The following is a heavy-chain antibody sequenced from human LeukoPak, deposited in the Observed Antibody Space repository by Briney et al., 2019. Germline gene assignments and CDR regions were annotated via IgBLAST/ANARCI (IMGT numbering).Heavy chain of an antibody. Sequence: ASVKVSCKASGYTFTSYGISWVRQAPGQGLEWMGWISAYNGNTNYAQKLQGRVTMTTDTSTSTAYMELRSLRSDDTAVYYCARVPPPRMTTVTHNWFDPWGQGTLVTVSS. CDR1: GYTFTSYG. J-gene: IGHJ5*02. V-gene: IGHV1-18*01. CDR2: ISAYNGNT. D-gene: IGHD4-17*01. CDR3: ARVPPPRMTTVTHNWFDP.